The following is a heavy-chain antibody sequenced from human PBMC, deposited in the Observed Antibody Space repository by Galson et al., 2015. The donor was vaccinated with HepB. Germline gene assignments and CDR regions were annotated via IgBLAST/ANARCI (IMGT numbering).Heavy chain of an antibody. CDR1: GFTFGSYW. CDR2: INSDGSST. V-gene: IGHV3-74*01. CDR3: ARKITMVRGVKQDWFDP. Sequence: SLRLSCAASGFTFGSYWMHWVRQAPGKGLVWVSRINSDGSSTSYADSVKGRFTISRDNAKNTLYLQMNSLRAEDTAVYYCARKITMVRGVKQDWFDPWGQGTLVTVSS. J-gene: IGHJ5*02. D-gene: IGHD3-10*01.